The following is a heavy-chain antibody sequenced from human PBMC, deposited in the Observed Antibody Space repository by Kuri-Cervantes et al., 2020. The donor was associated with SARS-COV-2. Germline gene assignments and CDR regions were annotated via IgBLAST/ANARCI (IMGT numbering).Heavy chain of an antibody. CDR2: FDPEDGET. V-gene: IGHV1-24*01. Sequence: ASVKVSCKVSGYTLTELSMHWVRQAPGKGLEWMGGFDPEDGETIYAQKFQGRVTMTEDTSTDTAYMELSSLRSEDTAVYYCATLCRSCVIVGATRSSYWFDPWGQGTLVTVSS. J-gene: IGHJ5*02. CDR3: ATLCRSCVIVGATRSSYWFDP. D-gene: IGHD1-26*01. CDR1: GYTLTELS.